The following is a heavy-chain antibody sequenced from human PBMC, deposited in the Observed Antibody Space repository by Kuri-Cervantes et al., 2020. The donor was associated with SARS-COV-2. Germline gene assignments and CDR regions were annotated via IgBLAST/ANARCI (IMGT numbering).Heavy chain of an antibody. CDR3: ARDSDFWSGYYTGIVAFDI. D-gene: IGHD3-3*01. Sequence: GESLKVSCAASGFTFSSYSMNWVRQAPGKGLEWVSSISSSSSYIYHADSVKGRFTISRDNAKNSLYLQMNSLRAEDTAVYYCARDSDFWSGYYTGIVAFDIWGQGTMVTVSS. CDR2: ISSSSSYI. J-gene: IGHJ3*02. CDR1: GFTFSSYS. V-gene: IGHV3-21*01.